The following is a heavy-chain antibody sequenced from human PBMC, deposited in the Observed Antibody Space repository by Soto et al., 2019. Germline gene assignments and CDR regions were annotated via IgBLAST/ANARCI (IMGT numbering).Heavy chain of an antibody. J-gene: IGHJ6*02. D-gene: IGHD6-6*01. V-gene: IGHV3-23*01. CDR1: GFTFSSYA. CDR2: ISGSGGNT. CDR3: AKDREIYGSSSGRSFYYYYGMDV. Sequence: GGSLRLSCAASGFTFSSYAMSWVRQAPEKGLEWVASISGSGGNTYYTDSVRGRFTISRDNSKNTLYLQMISLRAEDTAVYYCAKDREIYGSSSGRSFYYYYGMDVWGQGTTVTV.